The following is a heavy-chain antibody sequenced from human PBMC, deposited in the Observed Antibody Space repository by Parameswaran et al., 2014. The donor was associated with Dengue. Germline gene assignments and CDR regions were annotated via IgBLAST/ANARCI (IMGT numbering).Heavy chain of an antibody. J-gene: IGHJ4*02. D-gene: IGHD3-3*01. CDR2: IYPGDSDT. V-gene: IGHV5-51*01. Sequence: VRQMPGKGLEWMGIIYPGDSDTRYSPSFQGQVTISADKSISTAYLQWSSLKASDTAMYYCARQLGNDFWSGYYDYWGQGTLVTVSS. CDR3: ARQLGNDFWSGYYDY.